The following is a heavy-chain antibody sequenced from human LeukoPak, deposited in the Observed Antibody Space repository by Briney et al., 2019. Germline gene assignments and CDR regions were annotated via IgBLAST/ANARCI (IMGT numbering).Heavy chain of an antibody. Sequence: ASVKVSCKASGYTFTGYYMHWVRQAPGQGLEWMGWINPNSGGTNYSQKFQGRVTMTRDTSISTAYMELSRLRSDDTAVYYCARAVSRLQQLVLDYWGQGTLVTVSS. CDR3: ARAVSRLQQLVLDY. CDR2: INPNSGGT. CDR1: GYTFTGYY. V-gene: IGHV1-2*02. D-gene: IGHD6-13*01. J-gene: IGHJ4*02.